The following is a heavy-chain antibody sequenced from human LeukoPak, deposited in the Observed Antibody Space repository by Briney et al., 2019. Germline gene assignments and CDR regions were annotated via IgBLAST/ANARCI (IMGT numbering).Heavy chain of an antibody. CDR2: ISGSGGST. CDR3: AKAPSSSSWYFDY. V-gene: IGHV3-23*01. J-gene: IGHJ4*02. D-gene: IGHD6-13*01. Sequence: GGSLRLSYAASGFTFDDYGMSWVRQAPGKGLEWVSAISGSGGSTYYADSVKGRFTISRDNSKNTLYLQMNSLRAEDTAVYYCAKAPSSSSWYFDYWGQGTLVTVSS. CDR1: GFTFDDYG.